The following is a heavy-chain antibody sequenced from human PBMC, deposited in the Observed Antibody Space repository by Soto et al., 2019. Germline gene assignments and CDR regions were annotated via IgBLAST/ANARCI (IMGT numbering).Heavy chain of an antibody. D-gene: IGHD3-22*01. CDR3: ATESGYYRSDALDI. J-gene: IGHJ3*02. Sequence: ASVKVSCKVSGYTLTELSMHWVRQAPGKVLEWMGGFDPEDGETIYAQKFQGRVTMTEDTSTDTAYMELSSLRSEDTAVYYCATESGYYRSDALDIWGQGTMVTVSS. CDR1: GYTLTELS. CDR2: FDPEDGET. V-gene: IGHV1-24*01.